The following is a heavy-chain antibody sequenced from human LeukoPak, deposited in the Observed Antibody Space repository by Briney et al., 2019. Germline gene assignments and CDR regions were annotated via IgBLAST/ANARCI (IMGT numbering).Heavy chain of an antibody. Sequence: GGSLRLSCAASGFTFSSYSMNWVRQAPGKGLEWVSAISGSGGSTYYADSVKGRFTISRDNSKNTLYLQMNSLRAEDTAVYYCAKALRPSKPLDYWGQGTLVTVSS. CDR2: ISGSGGST. J-gene: IGHJ4*02. V-gene: IGHV3-23*01. CDR3: AKALRPSKPLDY. CDR1: GFTFSSYS.